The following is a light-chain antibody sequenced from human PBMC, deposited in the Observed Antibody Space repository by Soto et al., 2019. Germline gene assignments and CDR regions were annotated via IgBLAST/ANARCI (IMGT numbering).Light chain of an antibody. J-gene: IGKJ4*01. V-gene: IGKV3-20*01. CDR2: GTS. CDR1: QSVSSNY. CDR3: QQHSGSSLT. Sequence: EIVLTQSPGTLSLSPGEGATLSCRASQSVSSNYFAWYQQKPGQAPRLLIYGTSRRATGIPDRFSGSGSGTDFTLTISRLEPEDFAIYFCQQHSGSSLTFGGGSRVEIK.